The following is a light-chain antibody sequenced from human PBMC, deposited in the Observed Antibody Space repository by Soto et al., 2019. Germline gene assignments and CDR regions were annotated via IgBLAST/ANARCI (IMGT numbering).Light chain of an antibody. J-gene: IGKJ1*01. CDR2: DAS. Sequence: DIQMTPSPSTPPATVGDRVPITCRASQSISSWLAWYQQKPGKAPKLLIYDASSLESGVPSRFSGSGSGTEFTLTISSLQPDDFATYYCQQYNGAFGQGTKVDIK. CDR1: QSISSW. V-gene: IGKV1-5*01. CDR3: QQYNGA.